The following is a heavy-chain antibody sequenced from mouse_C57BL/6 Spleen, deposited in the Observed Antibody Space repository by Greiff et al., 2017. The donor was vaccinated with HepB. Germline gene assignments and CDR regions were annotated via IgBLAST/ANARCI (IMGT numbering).Heavy chain of an antibody. CDR1: GFTFTDYY. J-gene: IGHJ2*01. Sequence: EVQVVESGGGLVQPGGSLSLSCAASGFTFTDYYMSWVRQPPGKALEWLGFIRNKANGYTTEYSASVKGRFTISRDNSQSILYLQMNALRADDRATYYCARDDGYYDYWGQGTTLTVSS. V-gene: IGHV7-3*01. D-gene: IGHD2-3*01. CDR2: IRNKANGYTT. CDR3: ARDDGYYDY.